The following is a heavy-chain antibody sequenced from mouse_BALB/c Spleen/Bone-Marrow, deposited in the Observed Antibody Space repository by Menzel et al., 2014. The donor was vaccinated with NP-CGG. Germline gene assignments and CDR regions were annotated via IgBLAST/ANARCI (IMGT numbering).Heavy chain of an antibody. J-gene: IGHJ2*01. CDR2: IRNKANGYTS. CDR1: GFTFTDYY. Sequence: EVKLVESGGGLVQPGGSLRLSCATSGFTFTDYYMNWVRQPPGKALEWLGFIRNKANGYTSEYSTSVKGRFTISRDNSQGILYLQMNTLRGEDSASYDCARDKGSVFFDYWGQGTTLTVSS. D-gene: IGHD1-3*01. V-gene: IGHV7-3*02. CDR3: ARDKGSVFFDY.